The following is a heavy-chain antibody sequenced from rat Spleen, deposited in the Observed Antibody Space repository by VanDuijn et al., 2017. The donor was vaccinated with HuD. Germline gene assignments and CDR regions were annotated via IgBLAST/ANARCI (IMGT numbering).Heavy chain of an antibody. CDR1: GFTFSDYY. Sequence: EVQLVKSGGGLVQPGRSLKLSCAASGFTFSDYYMAWVRQAPTKGLEWVATISYDGGRNFYRDSVKGRFTISRDNAKSTLSLQMDSLRSEDTDTYYGARRHYGYTYYFDYWGQGGMVTVSS. CDR2: ISYDGGRN. CDR3: ARRHYGYTYYFDY. J-gene: IGHJ2*01. V-gene: IGHV5-29*01. D-gene: IGHD1-9*01.